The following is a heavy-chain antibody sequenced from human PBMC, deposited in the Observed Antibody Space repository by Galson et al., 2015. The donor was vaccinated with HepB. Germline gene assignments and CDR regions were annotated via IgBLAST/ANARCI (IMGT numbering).Heavy chain of an antibody. CDR2: IDPSDSYT. J-gene: IGHJ6*02. CDR3: VRQARDYGMDV. CDR1: GYSFTTSW. V-gene: IGHV5-10-1*01. Sequence: QSGAEVKKPGESLRISCKGSGYSFTTSWITWVRQQPGKGLEWMGRIDPSDSYTNYRPSFRGHVTISVDKSRRTAYLQWSSLKASDTAMYFCVRQARDYGMDVWGQGTTVTVSS.